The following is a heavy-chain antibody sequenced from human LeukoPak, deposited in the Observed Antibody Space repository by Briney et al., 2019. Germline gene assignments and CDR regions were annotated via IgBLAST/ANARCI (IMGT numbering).Heavy chain of an antibody. CDR1: GYTFTSYY. D-gene: IGHD1-1*01. J-gene: IGHJ5*02. Sequence: ASVKVSCKASGYTFTSYYMHWVRQATGQGLEWMGWMNPHSGSVGYAQKFQGRVIMTWDTSISTAYMELSSLTSDDTAVYYCVRVPQRVPHNWFDPWGQGTLVTVSS. CDR2: MNPHSGSV. CDR3: VRVPQRVPHNWFDP. V-gene: IGHV1-8*02.